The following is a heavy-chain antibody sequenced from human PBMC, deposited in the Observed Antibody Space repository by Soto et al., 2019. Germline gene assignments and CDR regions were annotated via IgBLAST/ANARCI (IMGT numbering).Heavy chain of an antibody. CDR2: IYYSGST. CDR1: GGSISTYY. D-gene: IGHD3-22*01. J-gene: IGHJ4*02. CDR3: ARSGYYDSSGYYYYY. Sequence: SETLSLTCTVSGGSISTYYWCWIRQPPGKGLEWIGYIYYSGSTNYNPSLKSRVTMSVDTSRNQFSLKLSSVTAADTAVYYCARSGYYDSSGYYYYYWGQGTLVTVSS. V-gene: IGHV4-59*01.